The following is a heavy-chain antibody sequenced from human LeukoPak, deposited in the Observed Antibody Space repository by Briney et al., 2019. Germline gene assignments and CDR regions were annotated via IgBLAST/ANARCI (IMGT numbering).Heavy chain of an antibody. V-gene: IGHV3-74*03. D-gene: IGHD3-10*01. CDR2: INRDGSTT. J-gene: IGHJ4*02. CDR3: ARDKKSGESSEIDY. Sequence: GGSLRLSCAASGFTFSNYWVHWVRQAPGKGLVWVSRINRDGSTTKYADSVKGRFTVSRDNAKNTLNLQMDSLRAEDTAVYYCARDKKSGESSEIDYWGQGTLVTVSS. CDR1: GFTFSNYW.